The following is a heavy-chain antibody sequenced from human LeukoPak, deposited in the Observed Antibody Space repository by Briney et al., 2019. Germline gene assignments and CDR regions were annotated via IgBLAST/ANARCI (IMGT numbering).Heavy chain of an antibody. J-gene: IGHJ4*02. D-gene: IGHD6-13*01. CDR3: ATGRSSWYGREYYFDY. Sequence: ASVKVSCKVSGYTLTELSMHWVRQAPGKRLEWMGGFDPEDGETIYAQKFQGRVTMTEDTSTDTAYMELSSLRSEDTAVYYCATGRSSWYGREYYFDYWGQGTLVTVSS. V-gene: IGHV1-24*01. CDR1: GYTLTELS. CDR2: FDPEDGET.